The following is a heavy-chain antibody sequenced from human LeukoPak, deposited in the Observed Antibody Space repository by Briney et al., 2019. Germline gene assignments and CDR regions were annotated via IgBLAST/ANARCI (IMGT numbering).Heavy chain of an antibody. D-gene: IGHD2-2*01. Sequence: SETLSLTCTVSGVSISDGRYYWAWLRQHPGRGLEWSAYKYCSGSAKYNSSLKSRLTISVDTPNNQFSLQLRSVTAADTAMYYCATPYCSSISCLDVFNIWGQGTMVTVSS. CDR2: KYCSGSA. CDR3: ATPYCSSISCLDVFNI. J-gene: IGHJ3*02. V-gene: IGHV4-31*03. CDR1: GVSISDGRYY.